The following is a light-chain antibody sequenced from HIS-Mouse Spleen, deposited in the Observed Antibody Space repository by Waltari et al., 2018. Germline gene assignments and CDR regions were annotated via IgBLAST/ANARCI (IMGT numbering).Light chain of an antibody. CDR2: GNG. CDR3: QSYDSSLSGYVV. J-gene: IGLJ2*01. Sequence: QSVLTQPPSVSGAPGQRVTISCTGSSSNIGAGYDVHWYQQLPGTAPNLLIYGNGNRRSGGTDRVSGCKSGTSASLAITGLQAEDEADYYCQSYDSSLSGYVVFGGGTKLTVL. CDR1: SSNIGAGYD. V-gene: IGLV1-40*01.